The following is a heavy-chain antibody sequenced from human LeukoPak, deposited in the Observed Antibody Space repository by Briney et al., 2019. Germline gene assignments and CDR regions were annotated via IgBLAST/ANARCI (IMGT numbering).Heavy chain of an antibody. CDR3: ARDRLFHDILPDAFDI. CDR2: ISSSGSTI. V-gene: IGHV3-11*01. J-gene: IGHJ3*02. CDR1: GFSFSDYY. Sequence: PGGSLRLSCAASGFSFSDYYMSWIRQAPGKGLEWVSYISSSGSTIYNADSVKGRFTISRDNTKNSLYLQTNSLRAEDTAVYYCARDRLFHDILPDAFDIWGQGTMVTVSS. D-gene: IGHD3-9*01.